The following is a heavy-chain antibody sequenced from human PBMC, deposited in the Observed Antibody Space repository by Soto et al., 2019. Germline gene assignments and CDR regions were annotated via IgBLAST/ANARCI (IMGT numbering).Heavy chain of an antibody. D-gene: IGHD7-27*01. CDR2: IIPVLATT. CDR3: ACNWGNSLRNWLAP. V-gene: IGHV1-69*13. Sequence: GASVKVSCKASAGTFPHYALTWVRQAPGQGLEWMGGIIPVLATTTYAQKFQGRVSISADESTNTAYIELSSLTPEDTAVYYCACNWGNSLRNWLAPWGQGTLVTVSS. CDR1: AGTFPHYA. J-gene: IGHJ5*02.